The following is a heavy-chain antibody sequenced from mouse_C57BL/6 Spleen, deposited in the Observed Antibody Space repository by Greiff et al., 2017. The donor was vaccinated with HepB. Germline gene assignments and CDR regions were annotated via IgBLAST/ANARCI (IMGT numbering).Heavy chain of an antibody. D-gene: IGHD1-1*01. J-gene: IGHJ4*01. CDR3: ARDRYYGSSYLDY. CDR2: IYPGDGDT. CDR1: GYAFSSSW. Sequence: QVQLKESGPELVKPGASVKISCKASGYAFSSSWMNWVKQRPGKGLEWIGRIYPGDGDTNYNGKFKGKATLTADKSSSTAYMQLSSLTSEDSAVYFCARDRYYGSSYLDYWGQGTSVTVSS. V-gene: IGHV1-82*01.